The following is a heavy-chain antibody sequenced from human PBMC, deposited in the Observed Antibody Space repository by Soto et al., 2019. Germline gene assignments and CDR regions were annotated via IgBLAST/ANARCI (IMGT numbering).Heavy chain of an antibody. CDR1: GFAFSGSA. CDR2: IRSKGHNYAT. D-gene: IGHD3-16*01. V-gene: IGHV3-73*01. J-gene: IGHJ5*02. Sequence: GGSLRLSCAASGFAFSGSAMYWVRQASGKGPEWVGRIRSKGHNYATEYAASVKGRFTISRDDSKNTAYLQMNSLQTEDTAVYYCTRDLFSYDYSGILWFDPWGKGTLVTVSS. CDR3: TRDLFSYDYSGILWFDP.